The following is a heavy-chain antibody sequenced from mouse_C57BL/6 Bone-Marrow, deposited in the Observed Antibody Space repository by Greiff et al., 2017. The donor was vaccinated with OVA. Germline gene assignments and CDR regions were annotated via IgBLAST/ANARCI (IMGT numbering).Heavy chain of an antibody. J-gene: IGHJ2*01. V-gene: IGHV1-66*01. CDR2: IYPGSGNT. CDR1: GYSFTSYY. Sequence: VQLQQSGPELVKPGASVKISCKASGYSFTSYYIHWVKQRPGQGLEWIGWIYPGSGNTKYNEKFKGKATLTADTSSSTAYMQLSSLTSEDSAVYYCAREGLLRGNYLDYWGQGTTLTVSS. CDR3: AREGLLRGNYLDY. D-gene: IGHD1-1*01.